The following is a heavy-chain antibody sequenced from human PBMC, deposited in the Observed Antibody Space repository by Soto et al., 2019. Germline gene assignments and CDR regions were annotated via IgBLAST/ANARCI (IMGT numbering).Heavy chain of an antibody. V-gene: IGHV4-59*01. Sequence: SETLSLTCTVSGGSISSYYWSWIRQPPGKGLEWIGNIYYSGSTNYNPSLKSRVTISVDTSKNQFSLKLSSVTAADTAMYYCARDHSAWGVRYYSYMDVWGRGTTVTVSS. CDR3: ARDHSAWGVRYYSYMDV. D-gene: IGHD3-10*01. CDR2: IYYSGST. J-gene: IGHJ6*03. CDR1: GGSISSYY.